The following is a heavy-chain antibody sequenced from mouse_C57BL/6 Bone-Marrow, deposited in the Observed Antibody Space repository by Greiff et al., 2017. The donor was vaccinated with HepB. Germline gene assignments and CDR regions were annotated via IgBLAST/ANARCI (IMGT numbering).Heavy chain of an antibody. CDR1: GFTFSSYG. J-gene: IGHJ1*03. D-gene: IGHD1-1*01. Sequence: EVKLQESGGDLVKPGGSLKLSCAASGFTFSSYGMSWVRQTPDKRLEWVATISSGGSYTYYPDSVKGRFTISRDNAKNTLYLQMSSLKSEDTAMYYCARHLDYYGSSPWYFDVWGTGTTVTVSS. CDR2: ISSGGSYT. CDR3: ARHLDYYGSSPWYFDV. V-gene: IGHV5-6*01.